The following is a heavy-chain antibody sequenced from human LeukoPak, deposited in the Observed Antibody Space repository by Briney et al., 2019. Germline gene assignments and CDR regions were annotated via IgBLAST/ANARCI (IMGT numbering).Heavy chain of an antibody. CDR1: GFTFSSYG. Sequence: PGRSLRLSCAASGFTFSSYGMHWVRQAAAKGLEWVAVISYDGSNKYYADSVKGRFTISRDNSKNTLYLQMNSLRAEDTAVYYCAKDLFSSSAGDYWGQGTLVTVSS. CDR2: ISYDGSNK. J-gene: IGHJ4*02. D-gene: IGHD6-6*01. V-gene: IGHV3-30*18. CDR3: AKDLFSSSAGDY.